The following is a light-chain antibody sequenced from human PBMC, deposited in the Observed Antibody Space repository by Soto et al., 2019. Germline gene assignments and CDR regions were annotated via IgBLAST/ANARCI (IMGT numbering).Light chain of an antibody. V-gene: IGKV3-20*01. CDR1: QSLTGGY. CDR2: GAS. Sequence: EIVLTQSPATLSSSPGESATLSCRASQSLTGGYLAWYQQKPGQAPRLLIYGASRRATGIPDRFSGSGSGTDFTLTISRLEPEDFAVYYCQQYGISPSWTFGQGTKVDIK. J-gene: IGKJ1*01. CDR3: QQYGISPSWT.